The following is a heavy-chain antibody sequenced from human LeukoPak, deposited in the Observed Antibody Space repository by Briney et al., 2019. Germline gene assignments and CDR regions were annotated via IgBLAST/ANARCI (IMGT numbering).Heavy chain of an antibody. CDR1: GFTFSDYT. Sequence: PGGSLRLSCAVSGFTFSDYTMNWVRQAPGKELEWVASIESNGNEKYSSDSLKDRFTISRDNSKNTLYLQLNTVRPEDTAVFYCARGVTSWPQGPYHFDYWGQGILITVSS. CDR3: ARGVTSWPQGPYHFDY. CDR2: IESNGNEK. D-gene: IGHD2-2*01. V-gene: IGHV3-30*02. J-gene: IGHJ4*02.